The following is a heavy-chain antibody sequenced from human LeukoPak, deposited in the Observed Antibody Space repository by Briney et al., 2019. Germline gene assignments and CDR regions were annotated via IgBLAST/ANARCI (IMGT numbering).Heavy chain of an antibody. Sequence: PSETMSLTCTVSGGSISSYYWSWIRQPAGKGLEWIGRIYTSGSTNYNPSLKSRVTMSVDTSKNQFSLKLSSVTAADTAVYYCAREWGIVGGPNDAFDIWGQGTMVTVSS. CDR1: GGSISSYY. CDR2: IYTSGST. D-gene: IGHD1-26*01. J-gene: IGHJ3*02. V-gene: IGHV4-4*07. CDR3: AREWGIVGGPNDAFDI.